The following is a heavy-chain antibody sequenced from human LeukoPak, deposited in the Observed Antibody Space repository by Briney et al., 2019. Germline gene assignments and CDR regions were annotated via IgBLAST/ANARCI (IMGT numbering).Heavy chain of an antibody. Sequence: VASVKVSCKASGYTFTSYAMHWVRQAHGQRLEWMGWINAGNGNTKYSQKFQGRVTITRDTSASTAYMELSSLRSEDTAVYYCARGSSSWYPPYYYGMDVWGKGTTVTVSS. CDR1: GYTFTSYA. CDR3: ARGSSSWYPPYYYGMDV. D-gene: IGHD6-13*01. J-gene: IGHJ6*04. V-gene: IGHV1-3*01. CDR2: INAGNGNT.